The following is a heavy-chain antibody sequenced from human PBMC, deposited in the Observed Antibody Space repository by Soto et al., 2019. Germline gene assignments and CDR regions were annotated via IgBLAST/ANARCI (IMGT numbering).Heavy chain of an antibody. CDR3: AHRTSVAGPYGLDV. Sequence: QITLKESGPTLVNPTQTLTLTCTFSGFSLSTSGVGVGWIRQPPGKALEWLALIYWNDDKRYRPSLKSRLTITRDTSKNQVVLTMTNMDPVDTATYYCAHRTSVAGPYGLDVWGHGTTVTVSS. J-gene: IGHJ6*02. CDR2: IYWNDDK. CDR1: GFSLSTSGVG. V-gene: IGHV2-5*01. D-gene: IGHD6-19*01.